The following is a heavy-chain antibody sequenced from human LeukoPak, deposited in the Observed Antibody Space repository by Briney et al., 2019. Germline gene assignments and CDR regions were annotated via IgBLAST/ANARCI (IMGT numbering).Heavy chain of an antibody. J-gene: IGHJ4*02. CDR1: GYTFTSYG. CDR3: ARGVGANSRPDY. CDR2: ISVYNGNT. Sequence: ASVKVSRKASGYTFTSYGISWVRQAPGQGLEWMGWISVYNGNTKYAQKFQGRVTMTTDTSTSTAYMELRSLKSDDTAVYYCARGVGANSRPDYWGQGTLVTVSS. V-gene: IGHV1-18*01. D-gene: IGHD1-26*01.